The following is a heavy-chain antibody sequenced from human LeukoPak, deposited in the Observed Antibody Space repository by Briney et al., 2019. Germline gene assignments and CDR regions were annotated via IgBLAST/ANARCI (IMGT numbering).Heavy chain of an antibody. V-gene: IGHV1-18*01. Sequence: ASVKVSCKASGYTFTSYGISWVRQAPGQGLEWMGWISAYNGNTNYAQKLQGRVTMTTDTPTSTAYMELRSLRSDDTAVYYCARVISDSSSSFYFDYWGQGTLVTVSS. CDR3: ARVISDSSSSFYFDY. CDR2: ISAYNGNT. D-gene: IGHD6-6*01. CDR1: GYTFTSYG. J-gene: IGHJ4*02.